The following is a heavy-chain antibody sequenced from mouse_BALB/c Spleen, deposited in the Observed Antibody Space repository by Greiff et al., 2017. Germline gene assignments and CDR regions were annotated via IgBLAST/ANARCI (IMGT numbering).Heavy chain of an antibody. Sequence: QVQLQQSGAELVRPGTSVKVSCKASGYAFTNYLIEWVKQRPGQGLEWIGVINPGSGGTNYNEKFKGKATLTADKSSSTAYMQLSSLTSDDSAVYFCARSEYYGSSNYFDYWGQGTTLTVSS. J-gene: IGHJ2*01. V-gene: IGHV1-54*01. CDR2: INPGSGGT. CDR3: ARSEYYGSSNYFDY. CDR1: GYAFTNYL. D-gene: IGHD1-1*01.